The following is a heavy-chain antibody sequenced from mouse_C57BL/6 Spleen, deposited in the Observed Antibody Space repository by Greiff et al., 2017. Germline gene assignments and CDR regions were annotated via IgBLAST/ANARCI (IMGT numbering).Heavy chain of an antibody. CDR2: IYPGNSDT. Sequence: VQLQQSGTVLARPGASVKMSCKTSGYTFTSYWMHWVKQRPGQGLEWIGAIYPGNSDTSYNQKFKGKAKLTAVTSDSPASRELSSRTKVDSAVFYCTSDYYGSACFAYWGQGTLVTVSA. CDR1: GYTFTSYW. D-gene: IGHD1-1*01. J-gene: IGHJ3*01. V-gene: IGHV1-5*01. CDR3: TSDYYGSACFAY.